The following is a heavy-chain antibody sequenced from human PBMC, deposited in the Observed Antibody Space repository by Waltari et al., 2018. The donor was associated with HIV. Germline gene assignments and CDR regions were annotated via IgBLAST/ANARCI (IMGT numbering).Heavy chain of an antibody. V-gene: IGHV4-39*01. CDR2: MYSSGSA. Sequence: QLKLHESGPGLVKPSETLSLTCTVSGGSISSTHYIWGWLRQPPGRGLGCVESMYSSGSAYYNASLRSRFTTSVDTSKNQFSLQLTCVTAADTAVYYCARHSRALGAANYYYYGLDVWGQGTTVAVSS. D-gene: IGHD3-10*01. J-gene: IGHJ6*02. CDR1: GGSISSTHYI. CDR3: ARHSRALGAANYYYYGLDV.